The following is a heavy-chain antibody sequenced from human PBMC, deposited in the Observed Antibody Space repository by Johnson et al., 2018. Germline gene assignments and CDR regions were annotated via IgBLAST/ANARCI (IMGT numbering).Heavy chain of an antibody. CDR3: AKAHDSSTGGMDV. D-gene: IGHD6-13*01. CDR1: RFTFDDST. V-gene: IGHV3-43*01. CDR2: ISWDGGSK. J-gene: IGHJ6*02. Sequence: VQLVEAGGVVVQPGGSLRLSRAVSRFTFDDSTMHWARQAPGQGLEWVSLISWDGGSKYYADSGKGRFTISRDNSKNSLYLQMNRLRTEDTALYYCAKAHDSSTGGMDVWCQGTTVTVSS.